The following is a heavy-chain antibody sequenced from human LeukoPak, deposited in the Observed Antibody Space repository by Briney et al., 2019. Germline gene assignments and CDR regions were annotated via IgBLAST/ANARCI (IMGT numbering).Heavy chain of an antibody. V-gene: IGHV3-23*01. CDR2: ITGSGGST. CDR1: GFTFSDYA. J-gene: IGHJ4*02. CDR3: AKDPAYYYGSGSYSTFEY. D-gene: IGHD3-10*01. Sequence: GVSLRLSCAASGFTFSDYAMSWVRQAPGKGPEWVSAITGSGGSTYYADSVKGRFTISRDKSKNTLYLQMNSLRAEDTALYYCAKDPAYYYGSGSYSTFEYWGQGTLVTVSS.